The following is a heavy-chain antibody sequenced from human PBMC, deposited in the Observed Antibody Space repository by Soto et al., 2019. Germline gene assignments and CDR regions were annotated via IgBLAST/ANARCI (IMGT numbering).Heavy chain of an antibody. CDR2: IKSKTDGGTT. CDR3: TTASDHITMIVVVPDAFDI. CDR1: GFTFSNAW. J-gene: IGHJ3*02. D-gene: IGHD3-22*01. Sequence: PGGSLRLSCAASGFTFSNAWMSWVRQAPGKGLEWVGRIKSKTDGGTTDYAAPVKGRFTISRDDSKNTLYLQMNSLKTEDTAVYYCTTASDHITMIVVVPDAFDIWGQGTMVTVSS. V-gene: IGHV3-15*01.